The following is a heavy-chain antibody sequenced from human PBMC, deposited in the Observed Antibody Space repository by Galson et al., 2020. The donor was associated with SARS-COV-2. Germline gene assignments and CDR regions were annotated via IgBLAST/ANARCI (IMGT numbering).Heavy chain of an antibody. CDR3: ARHPPVPVMARGLDY. D-gene: IGHD2-2*01. CDR1: GGSISGYY. CDR2: IHYSGTT. Sequence: ASETLSLTCTVSGGSISGYYWSWIRQPPGKGLEWIGYIHYSGTTLYNPSLTSRLFMSVDMSKNQLSLTLISLTAEDTAVYYCARHPPVPVMARGLDYWGQGSLVTVSS. J-gene: IGHJ4*02. V-gene: IGHV4-59*01.